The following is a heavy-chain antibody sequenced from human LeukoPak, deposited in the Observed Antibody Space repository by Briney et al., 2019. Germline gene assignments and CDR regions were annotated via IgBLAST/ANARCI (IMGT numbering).Heavy chain of an antibody. CDR2: IYYSGST. Sequence: PSETLSLTCTVSGGSISSYYWSWIRQPPGEGLEWIGSIYYSGSTYYNPSLKSRVTISVDTSKNQFSLKLSSVTAADTAVYYCARERLELRDFDPWGQGTLVTVSS. D-gene: IGHD1-7*01. J-gene: IGHJ5*02. CDR3: ARERLELRDFDP. CDR1: GGSISSYY. V-gene: IGHV4-59*12.